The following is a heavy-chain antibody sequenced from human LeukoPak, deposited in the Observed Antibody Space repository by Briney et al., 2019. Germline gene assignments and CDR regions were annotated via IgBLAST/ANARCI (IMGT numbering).Heavy chain of an antibody. CDR1: GFTFSSYA. D-gene: IGHD3-3*01. V-gene: IGHV3-23*01. CDR2: ISGSGGST. CDR3: AKSRGFLEWLLSDFDY. Sequence: GGSLRLSCAASGFTFSSYAMSWVRQAPGKGLEWVSAISGSGGSTYYADSVKGRFTISRDNYKNTLYLQMNSLRAEDTAVYYCAKSRGFLEWLLSDFDYWGQGTLVTVSS. J-gene: IGHJ4*02.